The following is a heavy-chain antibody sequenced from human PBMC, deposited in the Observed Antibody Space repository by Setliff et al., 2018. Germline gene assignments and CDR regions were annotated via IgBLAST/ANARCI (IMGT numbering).Heavy chain of an antibody. Sequence: SSETLSLTCSVSGGSITSDYWSWIRQPPGKGLEWIGYMYNSGSTNYNPSLKSRVTISVDRSKNQISLKLTSVTAADTAVYYCARASSGWYSAYYYYMDVWGKGTTVTVSS. CDR3: ARASSGWYSAYYYYMDV. V-gene: IGHV4-59*08. CDR1: GGSITSDY. D-gene: IGHD6-19*01. CDR2: MYNSGST. J-gene: IGHJ6*03.